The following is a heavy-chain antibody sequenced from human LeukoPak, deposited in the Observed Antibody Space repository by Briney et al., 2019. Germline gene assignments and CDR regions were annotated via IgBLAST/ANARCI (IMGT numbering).Heavy chain of an antibody. J-gene: IGHJ6*02. CDR3: AREGYGIAVAGEKRCYYYGMDV. CDR1: GFTFSSYA. CDR2: ISYDGSNK. D-gene: IGHD6-19*01. Sequence: GGSLRLSCAASGFTFSSYAMHWVRQAPGKGLEWVAVISYDGSNKYYADSVKGRFTISRDNSKNTLYLQMNSLRAEDTAVYYCAREGYGIAVAGEKRCYYYGMDVWGQGTTVTVSS. V-gene: IGHV3-30*04.